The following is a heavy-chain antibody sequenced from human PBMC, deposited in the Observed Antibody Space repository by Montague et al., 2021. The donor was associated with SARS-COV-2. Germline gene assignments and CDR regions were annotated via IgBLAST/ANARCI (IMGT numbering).Heavy chain of an antibody. CDR1: GGSFSIYY. CDR3: AKEREVVRAARTLVAFDL. J-gene: IGHJ3*01. Sequence: SETLSLTCAVYGGSFSIYYWNWLRQSPGSGLEWIAQINHSGTANYNPSLKSRVSMSVDTSKNQFTLKLTSVTAADTAMYYCAKEREVVRAARTLVAFDLWGQGTMVTVSS. V-gene: IGHV4-34*01. CDR2: INHSGTA. D-gene: IGHD2-2*01.